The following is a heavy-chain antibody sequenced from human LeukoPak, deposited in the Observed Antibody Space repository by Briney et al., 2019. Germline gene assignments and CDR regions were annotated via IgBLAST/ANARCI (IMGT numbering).Heavy chain of an antibody. CDR3: ARGSCSSTSCLTDLYYMDV. J-gene: IGHJ6*03. Sequence: SETLSLTCTVSGGSLSSSTYYWGWIRQPPGMGLEWIGLIYYSGTTYYNPSLKGRVTISVDTSKNQFSLQLSSVTAADTAVYYCARGSCSSTSCLTDLYYMDVWGTGTTVTVSS. V-gene: IGHV4-39*01. D-gene: IGHD2-2*01. CDR2: IYYSGTT. CDR1: GGSLSSSTYY.